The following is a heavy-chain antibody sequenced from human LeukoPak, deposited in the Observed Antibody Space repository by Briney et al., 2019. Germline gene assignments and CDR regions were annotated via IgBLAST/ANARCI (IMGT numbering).Heavy chain of an antibody. J-gene: IGHJ4*02. CDR1: GGSFSGYY. CDR2: INHSGST. D-gene: IGHD6-13*01. Sequence: SETLSLTCAVYGGSFSGYYWSWIRQPPGKGLEWIGEINHSGSTNYNPSLKSRVTISVDTSKNQFSPKLSSVTAADTAVYYCARIPGYSSSWYQGVFDYWGQGTLVTVSS. CDR3: ARIPGYSSSWYQGVFDY. V-gene: IGHV4-34*01.